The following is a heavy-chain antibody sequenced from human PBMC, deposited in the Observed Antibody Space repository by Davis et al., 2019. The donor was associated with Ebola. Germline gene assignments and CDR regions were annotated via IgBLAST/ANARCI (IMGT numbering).Heavy chain of an antibody. D-gene: IGHD3-3*01. CDR1: GFTFDDYA. V-gene: IGHV3-43*02. CDR3: AKDINDFFYYYGMDV. Sequence: LSLTCAASGFTFDDYAMHWVRQAPGKGLEWVSLISGDGGSTYYADSVKGRFTISRDNSKNSLYLQMNSLRTEDTALYYCAKDINDFFYYYGMDVWGQGTTVTVSS. CDR2: ISGDGGST. J-gene: IGHJ6*02.